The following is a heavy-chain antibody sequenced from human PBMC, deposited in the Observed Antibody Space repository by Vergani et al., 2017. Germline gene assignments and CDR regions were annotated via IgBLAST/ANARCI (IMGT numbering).Heavy chain of an antibody. V-gene: IGHV3-23*04. CDR2: ISGSGGST. CDR1: GFTFSSYA. D-gene: IGHD3-10*01. J-gene: IGHJ4*02. CDR3: AKDQGGEWFGESDPFDY. Sequence: EVQLVESGGGVVRPGGSLRLSCAASGFTFSSYAMSWVRQAPGKGLEWVSAISGSGGSTYYADSVKGRFTISRDNSKNTLYLQMNSLRAEDTAVYYCAKDQGGEWFGESDPFDYWGQGTLVTVSS.